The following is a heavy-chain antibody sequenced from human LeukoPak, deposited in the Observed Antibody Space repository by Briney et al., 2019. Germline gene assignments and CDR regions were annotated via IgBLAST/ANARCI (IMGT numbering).Heavy chain of an antibody. CDR3: ARERRNTAMVTALDY. CDR1: GFTVSSNY. V-gene: IGHV3-53*01. Sequence: PGGSLRLSCAASGFTVSSNYMSWVRQAPGKGLEWGSVIYSGGSTYYADSVKGRFTISRDNSKNTLYLQMNSLRAEDTAVYYCARERRNTAMVTALDYWGQGTLVTVSS. J-gene: IGHJ4*02. CDR2: IYSGGST. D-gene: IGHD5-18*01.